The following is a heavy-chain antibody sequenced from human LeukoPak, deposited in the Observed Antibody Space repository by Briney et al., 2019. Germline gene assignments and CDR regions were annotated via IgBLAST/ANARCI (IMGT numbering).Heavy chain of an antibody. V-gene: IGHV3-9*01. CDR3: AEDIGIAAALDY. CDR1: GFTFDDYA. Sequence: GGSLRLSCAASGFTFDDYAMHWVRQAPGKGLEWVSGISWNSGSIGYADSVKGRFTISRDNAKNSLYLQMNSLRAEDTALYYCAEDIGIAAALDYWGQGTLVTVSS. CDR2: ISWNSGSI. D-gene: IGHD6-13*01. J-gene: IGHJ4*02.